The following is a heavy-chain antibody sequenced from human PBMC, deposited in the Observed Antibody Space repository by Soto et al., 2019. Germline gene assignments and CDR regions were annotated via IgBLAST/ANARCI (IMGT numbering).Heavy chain of an antibody. Sequence: EVQLVESGGGLVQPGGSLRLSCAASGFTFSSYWMSWVRQAPGKGLEWVANIKQDGSEKYYVDSVKGRFTISRDNAKNSLYLQMNSLRAEDTAVYYCAREGDYGDPHFDHWGQGTLVTVSS. D-gene: IGHD4-17*01. CDR1: GFTFSSYW. J-gene: IGHJ4*02. V-gene: IGHV3-7*01. CDR2: IKQDGSEK. CDR3: AREGDYGDPHFDH.